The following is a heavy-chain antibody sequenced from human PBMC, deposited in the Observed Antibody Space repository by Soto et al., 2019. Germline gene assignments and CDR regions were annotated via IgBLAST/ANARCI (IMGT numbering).Heavy chain of an antibody. Sequence: PSETLSLTCTVSGGSISSYYWSWIRQPPGKGLEWIGYIYYSGSTNYNPSLKSRVTISVDTSKNQFSLKLSSVTAADTAVYYCARGGTGYDILTLYYYYMDVWGKGTKVTVSS. CDR2: IYYSGST. CDR3: ARGGTGYDILTLYYYYMDV. CDR1: GGSISSYY. J-gene: IGHJ6*03. V-gene: IGHV4-59*01. D-gene: IGHD3-9*01.